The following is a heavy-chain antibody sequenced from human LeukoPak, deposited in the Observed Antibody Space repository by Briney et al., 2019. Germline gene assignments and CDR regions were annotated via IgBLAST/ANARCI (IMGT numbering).Heavy chain of an antibody. CDR2: IKQDGSEI. V-gene: IGHV3-7*03. D-gene: IGHD2-15*01. CDR3: AKDVVMVASWSAPDAFDI. Sequence: AGGSLRLSCAASGFTFRNYWMTWVRQAPGKGLEWVANIKQDGSEIYYVDSVKGRFTISRDNAKNSLYLQMNSLRAEDTALYYCAKDVVMVASWSAPDAFDIWGQGTMVTVSS. CDR1: GFTFRNYW. J-gene: IGHJ3*02.